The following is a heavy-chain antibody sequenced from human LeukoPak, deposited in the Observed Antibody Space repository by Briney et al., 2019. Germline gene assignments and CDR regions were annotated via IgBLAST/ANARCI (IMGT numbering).Heavy chain of an antibody. CDR1: GFTFSSYS. J-gene: IGHJ4*02. CDR2: INSSGSYI. CDR3: ARGGRVTVGGTRYGY. Sequence: GGSLRLSCAASGFTFSSYSMNWVRQAPGKGLEWVSYINSSGSYIYYADSVKGRFTNSRDQAKNSLDLQMNSLRGEETAVYYCARGGRVTVGGTRYGYWGQGTLVTVSS. D-gene: IGHD1-26*01. V-gene: IGHV3-21*01.